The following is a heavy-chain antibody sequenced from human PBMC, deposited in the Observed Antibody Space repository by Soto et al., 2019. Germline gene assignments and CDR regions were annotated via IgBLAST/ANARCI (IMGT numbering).Heavy chain of an antibody. D-gene: IGHD6-19*01. CDR3: ARDFQQWLVLPFYGMDV. J-gene: IGHJ6*02. CDR1: GYTFTSYG. CDR2: ISAYNGNT. Sequence: GPSVKVSCKASGYTFTSYGISWVRQAPGQGLEWMGWISAYNGNTNYAQKLQGRVTMTTDTSTSTAYMELRSLRSDDTAVYYCARDFQQWLVLPFYGMDVWGQGTTVNVSS. V-gene: IGHV1-18*01.